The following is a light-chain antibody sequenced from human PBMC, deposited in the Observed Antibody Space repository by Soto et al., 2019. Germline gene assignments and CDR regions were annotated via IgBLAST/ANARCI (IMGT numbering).Light chain of an antibody. CDR2: GAS. J-gene: IGKJ1*01. V-gene: IGKV3D-20*02. CDR1: QSVSSSY. CDR3: QQRSNWPLWS. Sequence: EIVLTQSPGTLSLSPGERATLSCRASQSVSSSYLAWYQQKPGQAPRLLIYGASNRATGIPDRFSGSGSGTDFTLTISSLEPDDFALYFCQQRSNWPLWSFGQGTKVDIK.